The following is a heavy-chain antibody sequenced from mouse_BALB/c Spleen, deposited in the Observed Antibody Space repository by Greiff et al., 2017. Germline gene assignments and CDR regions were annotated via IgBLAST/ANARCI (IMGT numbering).Heavy chain of an antibody. V-gene: IGHV1S56*01. CDR2: IYPGNVNT. CDR1: GYTFTSYY. D-gene: IGHD2-2*01. CDR3: ARDYGYDDRFAY. Sequence: QVQLKESGPELVKPGASVRISCKASGYTFTSYYIHWVKQRPGQGLEWIGWIYPGNVNTKYNEKFKGKATLTADKSSSTAYMQLSSLTSEDSAVYFCARDYGYDDRFAYWGQGTLVTVSA. J-gene: IGHJ3*01.